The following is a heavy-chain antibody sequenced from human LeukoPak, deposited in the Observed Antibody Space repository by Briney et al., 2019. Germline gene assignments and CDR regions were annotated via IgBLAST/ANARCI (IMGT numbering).Heavy chain of an antibody. V-gene: IGHV1-18*01. Sequence: GASVKVSCKASGYTFTNYGITWVRQVPGQGLQWLGWISAYNGNANYAQKLQDRLTLTSDTSTTTAYMELSSLRSEDTAVYYCAGGPGSGSYDSLSPLDYWGQGTLVTVSS. CDR2: ISAYNGNA. D-gene: IGHD3-10*01. CDR3: AGGPGSGSYDSLSPLDY. CDR1: GYTFTNYG. J-gene: IGHJ4*02.